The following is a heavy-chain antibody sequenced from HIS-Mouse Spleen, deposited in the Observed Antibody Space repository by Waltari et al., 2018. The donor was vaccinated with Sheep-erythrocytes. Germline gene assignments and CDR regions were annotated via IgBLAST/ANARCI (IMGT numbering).Heavy chain of an antibody. Sequence: EVQLVESGGGLVKPGGSLRLSCAASGFTFSGYSMNWVRQAPGKGLEWVSSISSSSSYIYYADSVKGRFTISRGTAKNSLYLQMNSLRAEDTAVYYCARVASGATFDYWGQGTLVTVSS. CDR1: GFTFSGYS. CDR3: ARVASGATFDY. CDR2: ISSSSSYI. V-gene: IGHV3-21*01. J-gene: IGHJ4*02. D-gene: IGHD1-26*01.